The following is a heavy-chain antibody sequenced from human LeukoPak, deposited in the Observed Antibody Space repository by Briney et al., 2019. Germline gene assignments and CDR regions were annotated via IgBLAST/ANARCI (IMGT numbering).Heavy chain of an antibody. Sequence: SETLSLTCAVYGGSFSGYYWSWIRQPPGKGLEWIGEINHSGSTNYNPSLKSRVTISVDTSKNQFSLKLSSVTAADTAVYYCARGKPRYYYDSSGYHLGDFDYWGQGTLVTVSS. CDR1: GGSFSGYY. D-gene: IGHD3-22*01. CDR3: ARGKPRYYYDSSGYHLGDFDY. CDR2: INHSGST. V-gene: IGHV4-34*01. J-gene: IGHJ4*02.